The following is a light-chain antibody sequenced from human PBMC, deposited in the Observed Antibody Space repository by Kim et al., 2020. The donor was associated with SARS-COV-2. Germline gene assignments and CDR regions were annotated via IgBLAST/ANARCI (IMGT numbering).Light chain of an antibody. Sequence: SYELTQPPSVSVSPGQTASITCSGDRLGDKYACWYQQKPGQSPVLVIYEGTKRPSGIPERFSGSKSGTTATLTISGTQATDEADYYCQAWDSRTVIFGGGTQLTVL. J-gene: IGLJ2*01. CDR3: QAWDSRTVI. V-gene: IGLV3-1*01. CDR1: RLGDKY. CDR2: EGT.